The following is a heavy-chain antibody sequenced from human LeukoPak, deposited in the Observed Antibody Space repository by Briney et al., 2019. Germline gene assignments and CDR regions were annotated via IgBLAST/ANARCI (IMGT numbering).Heavy chain of an antibody. CDR1: GFTFSSYW. CDR2: IERDGSST. V-gene: IGHV3-74*01. Sequence: GGSLRLSCAASGFTFSSYWMHWVRQAPGKGLVWVSRIERDGSSTRYADPVKGRFLMSRDNAKNTLDLQMNSLRAEDTAVYYCARAIYNNSPDCWGQGVLVTVSS. J-gene: IGHJ4*02. D-gene: IGHD1-1*01. CDR3: ARAIYNNSPDC.